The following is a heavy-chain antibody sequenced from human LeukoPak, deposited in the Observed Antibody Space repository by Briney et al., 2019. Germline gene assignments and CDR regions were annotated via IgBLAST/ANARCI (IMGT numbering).Heavy chain of an antibody. CDR3: AKSGSWYLGTSVVRYNYYMDV. CDR2: IPGSGGDT. J-gene: IGHJ6*03. CDR1: GFIFSTYA. D-gene: IGHD6-13*01. V-gene: IGHV3-23*01. Sequence: PGGSLRLSCATSGFIFSTYAMSWVRQAPGKGLEWVSGIPGSGGDTYYADSVKGRFTISRDNFRNTLHLQMNSLRAEDTAVYYCAKSGSWYLGTSVVRYNYYMDVWGKGTTVTVSS.